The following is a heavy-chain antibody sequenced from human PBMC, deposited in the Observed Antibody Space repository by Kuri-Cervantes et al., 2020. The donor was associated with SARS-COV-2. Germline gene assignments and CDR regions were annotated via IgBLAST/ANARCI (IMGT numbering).Heavy chain of an antibody. V-gene: IGHV3-66*01. D-gene: IGHD3-3*01. CDR2: IFAGGST. J-gene: IGHJ5*02. CDR3: ARVSHYDFWSGYRHNWFDP. Sequence: GESLKISCAASGFTVNSNYMTWVRQAPGKGLEWVSIIFAGGSTYYADSVKGRFTISRDNAKNSLYLQMNSLRAEDTAVYYCARVSHYDFWSGYRHNWFDPWGQGTLVTVSS. CDR1: GFTVNSNY.